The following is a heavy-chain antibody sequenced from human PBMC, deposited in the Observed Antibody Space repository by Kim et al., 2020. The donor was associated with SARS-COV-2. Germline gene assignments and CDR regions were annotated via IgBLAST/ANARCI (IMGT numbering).Heavy chain of an antibody. V-gene: IGHV3-43*01. D-gene: IGHD2-15*01. J-gene: IGHJ6*02. Sequence: VKGRFTISRDNSKNSLYLQMNSLRTEDTALYYCAKDIAPFVVVATYGMDVWGQGTTVTVSS. CDR3: AKDIAPFVVVATYGMDV.